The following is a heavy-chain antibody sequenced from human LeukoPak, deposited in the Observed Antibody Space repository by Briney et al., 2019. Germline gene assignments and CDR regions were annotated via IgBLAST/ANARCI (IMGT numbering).Heavy chain of an antibody. Sequence: PGGSLRLSCAPSGFTFTSFVMTWFRQAPGKGLEWVSTISLSGDYTYYADSVKGRFTISRDNSKNTLYLQMNSLRAEDTAVYYCARAPDYYDSSGYYPYYFDYWGQGTLVTVSS. V-gene: IGHV3-23*01. CDR1: GFTFTSFV. D-gene: IGHD3-22*01. CDR2: ISLSGDYT. J-gene: IGHJ4*02. CDR3: ARAPDYYDSSGYYPYYFDY.